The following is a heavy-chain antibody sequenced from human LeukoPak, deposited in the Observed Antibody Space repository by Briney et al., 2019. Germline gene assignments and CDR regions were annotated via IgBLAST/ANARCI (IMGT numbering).Heavy chain of an antibody. D-gene: IGHD2-15*01. V-gene: IGHV4-59*01. CDR1: GGSISSYY. CDR3: ARSGTYCSGGSCPPNTFDALDI. CDR2: IYYSGST. J-gene: IGHJ3*02. Sequence: SETLSLTCTVSGGSISSYYWSWIRQPPGKGLEWIGYIYYSGSTNYNPSLKSRVTISVDTSKNQFSLKLSSVTAADTAVYYCARSGTYCSGGSCPPNTFDALDIWGQGTMVTVSS.